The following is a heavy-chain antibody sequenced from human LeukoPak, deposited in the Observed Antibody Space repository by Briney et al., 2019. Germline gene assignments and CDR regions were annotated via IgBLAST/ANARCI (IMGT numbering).Heavy chain of an antibody. CDR1: GGSFSGYY. CDR2: INHSGST. V-gene: IGHV4-34*01. D-gene: IGHD3-16*01. J-gene: IGHJ5*02. CDR3: ARAIGRFNWFDP. Sequence: SETLSLTCAVYGGSFSGYYWSWIRQPPGKGLEWIGEINHSGSTNYNPSLKSRVTISVDTSKNQFSLKLSSVTAADTAVYNCARAIGRFNWFDPWGQGTLVTVSS.